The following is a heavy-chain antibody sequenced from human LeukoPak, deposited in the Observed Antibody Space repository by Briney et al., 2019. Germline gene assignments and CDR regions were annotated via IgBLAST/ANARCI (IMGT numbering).Heavy chain of an antibody. CDR2: IWYDGSNK. D-gene: IGHD1-26*01. J-gene: IGHJ4*02. V-gene: IGHV3-33*01. CDR3: ARDRVGATDYFDY. Sequence: GGSLRLSCAASGFTFSSYGMHWVRQAPGKGLEWVAVIWYDGSNKYYADSVKGRFTISRDNSKNTLYLQMNSLRAEDTAVYYCARDRVGATDYFDYWGQGTLVTVSS. CDR1: GFTFSSYG.